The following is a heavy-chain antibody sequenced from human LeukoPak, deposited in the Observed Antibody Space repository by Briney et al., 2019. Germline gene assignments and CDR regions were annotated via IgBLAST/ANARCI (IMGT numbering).Heavy chain of an antibody. CDR2: IRSKANSYAT. J-gene: IGHJ4*02. CDR3: TSRGSSSWSQFDY. D-gene: IGHD6-13*01. V-gene: IGHV3-73*01. CDR1: GFTFSGSA. Sequence: PGGSLRLSCAASGFTFSGSAMHWVRQASGKGLEWVGRIRSKANSYATAYAASVKGRFTISRDDSKNTAYLQMNSLKTEDTAVYYCTSRGSSSWSQFDYWGQGTLVTVSS.